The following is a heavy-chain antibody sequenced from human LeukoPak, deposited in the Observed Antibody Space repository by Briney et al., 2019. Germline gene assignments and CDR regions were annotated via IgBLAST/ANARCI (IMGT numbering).Heavy chain of an antibody. D-gene: IGHD1-26*01. CDR1: GFTFSSYS. J-gene: IGHJ4*02. CDR2: ISSSSSYI. V-gene: IGHV3-21*01. CDR3: ARVVVGATFAYDY. Sequence: GGSLRLSCAASGFTFSSYSMNWGRQAPGKGLEWVSSISSSSSYIYYADSVKGRFTISRDNAKNSLYLQMNSLRAEDTAVYYCARVVVGATFAYDYWGQGTLVTASS.